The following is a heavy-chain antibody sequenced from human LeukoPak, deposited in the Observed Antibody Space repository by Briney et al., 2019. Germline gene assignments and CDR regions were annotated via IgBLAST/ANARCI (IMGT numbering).Heavy chain of an antibody. CDR2: INPNSGGT. J-gene: IGHJ4*02. CDR1: GYTFTGYY. CDR3: ARVGYSSSSGARL. V-gene: IGHV1-2*02. Sequence: GASVKVSCKASGYTFTGYYMHWMRQAPGQGLEWMGWINPNSGGTNYAQKFQGRVTMTRDTSISTVYMELSRLRSDDTAVYYCARVGYSSSSGARLWGQGTLVTVSS. D-gene: IGHD6-6*01.